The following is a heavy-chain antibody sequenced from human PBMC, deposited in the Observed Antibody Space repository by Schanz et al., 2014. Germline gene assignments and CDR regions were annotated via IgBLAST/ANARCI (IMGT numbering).Heavy chain of an antibody. D-gene: IGHD6-19*01. V-gene: IGHV3-23*01. Sequence: EVQLLESGGRLVQPGGSLRLSCSASGFTFSTYAMSWVRQAPGKGLEWVSAINGNGGITYYADPVKGRFTISRDNAKNSLYLQMNSLRVEDTAVYYCARDLISSGWYGWGQGTLVTVSS. CDR1: GFTFSTYA. CDR3: ARDLISSGWYG. J-gene: IGHJ4*02. CDR2: INGNGGIT.